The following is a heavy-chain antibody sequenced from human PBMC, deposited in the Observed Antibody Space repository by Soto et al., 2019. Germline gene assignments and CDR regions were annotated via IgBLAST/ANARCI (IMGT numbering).Heavy chain of an antibody. V-gene: IGHV4-30-2*01. Sequence: QLQLQESGSGLVKPSQTLSLTCAVSGGSISSGGYSWSWIRQPPGKGLEWIGYIYHSGSTYYNPSLKSRVTISVDRSKNQFSLKLSSVTAADTAVYYCARGPDYYIDNYYYYYGMDVWGQGTTVTVSS. J-gene: IGHJ6*02. CDR3: ARGPDYYIDNYYYYYGMDV. CDR2: IYHSGST. D-gene: IGHD1-26*01. CDR1: GGSISSGGYS.